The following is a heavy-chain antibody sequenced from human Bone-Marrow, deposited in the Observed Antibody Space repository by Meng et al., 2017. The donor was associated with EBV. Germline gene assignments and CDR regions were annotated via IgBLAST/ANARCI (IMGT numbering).Heavy chain of an antibody. Sequence: HGELRVSGTGLVTPSGSLSLTCAVSGCSIRTSNWWSWVRQPPGKGLEWIGEIYHSGSTNYNPSLKSRVTISVDKSKNQFSLKLSSVTAADTAVYYCARDEDCSSTSCSWIDPWGQGTLVTVSS. CDR1: GCSIRTSNW. CDR2: IYHSGST. CDR3: ARDEDCSSTSCSWIDP. D-gene: IGHD2-2*01. V-gene: IGHV4-4*02. J-gene: IGHJ5*02.